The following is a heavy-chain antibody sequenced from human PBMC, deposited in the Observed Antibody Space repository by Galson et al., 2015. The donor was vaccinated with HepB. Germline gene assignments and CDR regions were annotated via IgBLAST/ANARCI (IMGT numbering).Heavy chain of an antibody. CDR1: AFTFSNYA. CDR3: AEDIRPPGNYGYFDY. D-gene: IGHD1-7*01. V-gene: IGHV3-23*01. J-gene: IGHJ4*02. CDR2: ISGSGADT. Sequence: SLRLSCAASAFTFSNYAMNWVRQAPGKGLEWVSSISGSGADTYYADSVKGRFTVSRDNSKNTLYLHMNSLRAEDTAVYYCAEDIRPPGNYGYFDYWGQGTLVTVSS.